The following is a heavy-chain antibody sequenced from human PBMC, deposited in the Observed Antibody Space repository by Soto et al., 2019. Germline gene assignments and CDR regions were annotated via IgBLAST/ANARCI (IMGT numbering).Heavy chain of an antibody. CDR2: IIPILGIA. J-gene: IGHJ4*02. CDR1: GGTFSSYT. V-gene: IGHV1-69*04. CDR3: ARDEGYSSGWYKYYFDY. Sequence: SVKVSCKASGGTFSSYTISWVRQAPGQGLEWMGRIIPILGIANYAQKFQGRVTITADKSTSTAYMELSSLRSEDTAVYYCARDEGYSSGWYKYYFDYWGQGTLVTVSS. D-gene: IGHD6-19*01.